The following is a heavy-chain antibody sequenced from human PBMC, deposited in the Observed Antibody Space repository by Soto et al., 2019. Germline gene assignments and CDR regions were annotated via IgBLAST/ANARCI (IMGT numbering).Heavy chain of an antibody. D-gene: IGHD2-15*01. CDR2: ISYDGSNK. J-gene: IGHJ4*02. V-gene: IGHV3-30*18. CDR1: GFTFSSYG. Sequence: QVQLVESGGGVVQPGRSLRLSCAASGFTFSSYGMHWVRQAPGKGLEWVAVISYDGSNKYYADSVKGRFTISRDNSKNTLYLQMNSLRAEDTAVYYCAKEGDGYCSGGSCYPYFDYWGQGTLVTVSS. CDR3: AKEGDGYCSGGSCYPYFDY.